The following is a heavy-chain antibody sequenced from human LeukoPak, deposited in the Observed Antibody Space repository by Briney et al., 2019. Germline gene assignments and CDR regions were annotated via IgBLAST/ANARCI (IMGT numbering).Heavy chain of an antibody. CDR2: INPNSGGT. V-gene: IGHV1-2*02. CDR3: ARDGAGIVLMVYATPGNYFDY. CDR1: GYTFTGYY. D-gene: IGHD2-8*01. J-gene: IGHJ4*02. Sequence: GASVKVSCKASGYTFTGYYMHWVRQAPGQGLEWVGWINPNSGGTNYAQKFQGRVTMTRDTSISTAYMELSRLRSDDTAVYYCARDGAGIVLMVYATPGNYFDYWGQGTLVTVSS.